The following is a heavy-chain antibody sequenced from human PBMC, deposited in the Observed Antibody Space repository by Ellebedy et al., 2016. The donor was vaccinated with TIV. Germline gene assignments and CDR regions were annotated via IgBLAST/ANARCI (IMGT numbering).Heavy chain of an antibody. J-gene: IGHJ3*01. Sequence: GESLKISCETSGFTFSEYAMHWIRQISGKGLEWVALLPRHGKGPYYADFVKGRFTISRDNSKNSLYLELSSLTTEDTALYYCVKDTVPMAGPRDAYDVWGRGTMVTVSA. CDR2: LPRHGKGP. CDR3: VKDTVPMAGPRDAYDV. D-gene: IGHD6-19*01. V-gene: IGHV3-43*02. CDR1: GFTFSEYA.